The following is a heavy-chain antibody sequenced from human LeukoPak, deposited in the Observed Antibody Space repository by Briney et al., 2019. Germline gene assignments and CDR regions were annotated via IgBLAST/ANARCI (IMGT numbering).Heavy chain of an antibody. J-gene: IGHJ4*02. V-gene: IGHV4-61*02. CDR2: FCTSGN. Sequence: PSQTLSLTCTVSGGSISSASHDWGWIRQPAGKGLEWIGRFCTSGNNYNPSLKSRVTLSADTSKNQFSLMLRSVTAADTAVYYCARGTAGRPPYYFDFWGQGTLVTVSS. CDR3: ARGTAGRPPYYFDF. D-gene: IGHD6-6*01. CDR1: GGSISSASHD.